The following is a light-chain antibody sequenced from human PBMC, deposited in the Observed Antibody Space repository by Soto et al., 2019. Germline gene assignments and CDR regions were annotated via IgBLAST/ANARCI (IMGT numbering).Light chain of an antibody. V-gene: IGKV3D-15*01. CDR1: QSVSSN. CDR2: DAS. CDR3: QQSYSTPKT. Sequence: EIVMSQSPSTLSVSPGKRATLSCRASQSVSSNLAWYQQKPGQAPRLLISDASNKATGVPARFSGSGSGTDFTLTISSLQPEDFATYYCQQSYSTPKTFGQGTKVDI. J-gene: IGKJ1*01.